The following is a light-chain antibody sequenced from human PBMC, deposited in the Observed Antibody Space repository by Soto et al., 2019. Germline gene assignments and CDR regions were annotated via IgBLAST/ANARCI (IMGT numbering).Light chain of an antibody. CDR3: QQYDTSPPMYT. J-gene: IGKJ2*01. CDR2: ATS. CDR1: QSLDSNY. Sequence: TQSPSTLSGSLRDSVTLSCTASQSLDSNYLAWYQQKPDQSPRLLIYATSTRAAGIPDRFSGSGSGTDFTLTISRLEPEDVAVYYCQQYDTSPPMYTLGQGTKVDIK. V-gene: IGKV3-20*01.